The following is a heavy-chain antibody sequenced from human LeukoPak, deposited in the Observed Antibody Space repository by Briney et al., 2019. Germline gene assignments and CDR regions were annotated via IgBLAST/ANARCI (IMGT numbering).Heavy chain of an antibody. CDR3: ARDHNWGPDY. CDR1: GYTFTDHY. J-gene: IGHJ4*02. V-gene: IGHV1-2*02. D-gene: IGHD7-27*01. Sequence: ASVKVSCKALGYTFTDHYFHWLRQAPGQGIEWMGLIHPGRGDTNIAQKFHGRVSLTRDMSISTAYMELSRLTSDDTAVYYRARDHNWGPDYWGQGTLVSVSS. CDR2: IHPGRGDT.